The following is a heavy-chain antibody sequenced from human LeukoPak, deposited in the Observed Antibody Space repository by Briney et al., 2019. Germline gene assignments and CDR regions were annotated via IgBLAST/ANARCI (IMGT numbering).Heavy chain of an antibody. V-gene: IGHV1-69*04. CDR2: IIPIFGIA. CDR3: ARSMGITGTTGYFQH. Sequence: ASVKVSCKASGGTFSGYAISWVRQAPGQGLEWMGRIIPIFGIANYAQKFQGRVTITADKSTSTAYMELSSLRSEDTAVYYCARSMGITGTTGYFQHWGQGTLVTVSS. CDR1: GGTFSGYA. D-gene: IGHD1-7*01. J-gene: IGHJ1*01.